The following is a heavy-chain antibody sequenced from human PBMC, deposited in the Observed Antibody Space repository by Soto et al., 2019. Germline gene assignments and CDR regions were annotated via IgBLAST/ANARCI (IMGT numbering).Heavy chain of an antibody. V-gene: IGHV4-39*01. CDR1: GVSIHNSHSF. J-gene: IGHJ4*02. CDR3: AKGTKGSGSYYFDY. Sequence: PSETLSLTCTVSGVSIHNSHSFWGWIRQPPGKGLEFIGTVYYSGGAHYNSSLKSRVTISVDTANNQVSLRMRSLTAADTAVYFCAKGTKGSGSYYFDYWGQGTLVTVSS. D-gene: IGHD1-26*01. CDR2: VYYSGGA.